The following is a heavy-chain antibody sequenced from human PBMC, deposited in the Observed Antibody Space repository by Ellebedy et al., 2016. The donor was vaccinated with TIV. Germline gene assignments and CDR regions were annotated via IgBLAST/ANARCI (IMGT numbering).Heavy chain of an antibody. D-gene: IGHD6-19*01. CDR1: GFTFSNYA. CDR2: ISGTGGRT. Sequence: PGGSLRLSCTASGFTFSNYAMSWVRQAPGKGLEWLSAISGTGGRTYYADSVEGRFTISRDNSMNTLYLQMDSLRADDTAVYYCAQDIKRSYSRGLAEGGAFDYWGQGTLVTVSS. J-gene: IGHJ4*02. V-gene: IGHV3-23*01. CDR3: AQDIKRSYSRGLAEGGAFDY.